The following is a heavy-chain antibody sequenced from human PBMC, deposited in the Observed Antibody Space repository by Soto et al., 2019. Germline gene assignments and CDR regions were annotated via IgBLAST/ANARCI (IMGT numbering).Heavy chain of an antibody. CDR1: GCTFTYYA. CDR2: INTGNGKT. CDR3: VKRLRHVTIPGPWFDP. Sequence: GASVKVSCKTSGCTFTYYALHWVRQAPGQGLEWMGWINTGNGKTKYSQNFQGRLTITRDTSATTLYMELSSLRSEDTTVYYCVKRLRHVTIPGPWFDPWGQGTLVTVSS. J-gene: IGHJ5*02. V-gene: IGHV1-3*04. D-gene: IGHD1-1*01.